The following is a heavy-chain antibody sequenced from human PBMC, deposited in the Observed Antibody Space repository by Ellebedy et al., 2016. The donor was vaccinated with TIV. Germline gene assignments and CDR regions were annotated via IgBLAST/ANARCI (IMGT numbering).Heavy chain of an antibody. CDR3: AREDSTNYGSGYDF. Sequence: AASVKVSCKASGHTFTDYSLHWVRQAPGQGLEWMGWINPHSGDTYSAQKFQGRVTMTRDTSISTAYMELSRLRSDDTAVYYCAREDSTNYGSGYDFWGQGTLVTVSS. V-gene: IGHV1-2*02. J-gene: IGHJ4*02. CDR2: INPHSGDT. CDR1: GHTFTDYS. D-gene: IGHD3-10*01.